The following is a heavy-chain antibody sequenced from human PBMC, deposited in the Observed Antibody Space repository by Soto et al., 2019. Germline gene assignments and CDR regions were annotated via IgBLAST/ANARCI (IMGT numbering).Heavy chain of an antibody. V-gene: IGHV4-34*01. J-gene: IGHJ2*01. CDR3: ARDYTTVTQYWYFDL. D-gene: IGHD4-17*01. CDR1: GGSFSGYY. Sequence: SETLSLTCAVYGGSFSGYYWSWIRQPPGKGLEWIGEINHSGSTNYNPSLKSRVTISVDTSKNQFSLKLSSVTAADTAVYYCARDYTTVTQYWYFDLWGRGTLVTV. CDR2: INHSGST.